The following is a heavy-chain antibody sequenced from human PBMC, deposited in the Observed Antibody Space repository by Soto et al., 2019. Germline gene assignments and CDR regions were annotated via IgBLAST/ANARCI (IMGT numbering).Heavy chain of an antibody. CDR3: ARSLGYCSGGSCYYLGPSAFDI. CDR2: ISSSSSYI. CDR1: GFTFSSYS. V-gene: IGHV3-21*01. J-gene: IGHJ3*02. D-gene: IGHD2-15*01. Sequence: EVQLVESGGGLVKPGGSLRLSCAASGFTFSSYSMNWVRQAPGKGLEWVSSISSSSSYIYYAASVKSRFTISRDNAKNSVYLQMNSLRGEDTAVYYCARSLGYCSGGSCYYLGPSAFDIWGQGTMVTVSS.